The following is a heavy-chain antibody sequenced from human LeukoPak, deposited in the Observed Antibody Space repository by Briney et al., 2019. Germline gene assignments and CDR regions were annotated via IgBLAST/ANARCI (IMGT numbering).Heavy chain of an antibody. CDR3: ARVQTTVTTLDY. J-gene: IGHJ4*02. CDR1: GFTFSSYE. Sequence: GSLRLSCAASGFTFSSYEMNWVRQAPGKGLEWVSYISSSGSTRYYADSVKGRFTISRDNAKNSLYLQMNSLRAEDAAVYYCARVQTTVTTLDYWGQGTLVTVSS. CDR2: ISSSGSTR. D-gene: IGHD4-17*01. V-gene: IGHV3-48*03.